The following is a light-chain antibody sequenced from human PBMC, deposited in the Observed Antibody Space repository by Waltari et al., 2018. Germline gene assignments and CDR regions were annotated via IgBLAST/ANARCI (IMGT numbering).Light chain of an antibody. Sequence: QSAPTQPASGSGSPGQSIHILRTRSSSDIGDYNHVPWYQQHPGKAPKLMIYDVSSRPSGVSNRFFGSKSGTTASLTVSGLQAEDEAVYFCSSYSTSITPYVFGAGTKVTVL. CDR2: DVS. J-gene: IGLJ1*01. CDR3: SSYSTSITPYV. V-gene: IGLV2-14*03. CDR1: SSDIGDYNH.